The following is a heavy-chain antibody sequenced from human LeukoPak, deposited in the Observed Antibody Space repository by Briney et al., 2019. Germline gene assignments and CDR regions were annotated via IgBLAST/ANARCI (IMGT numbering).Heavy chain of an antibody. J-gene: IGHJ3*02. CDR1: GFTFSSYS. Sequence: GRSLRLSWPASGFTFSSYSMTCVRQAPGKGLEWVSSISSSSSYIYYADSVKGRFTISRDNAKNSLYLQMNSLSAEDTAVYYCARDLHAFDIWGQGTMVTVSS. V-gene: IGHV3-21*01. CDR3: ARDLHAFDI. CDR2: ISSSSSYI.